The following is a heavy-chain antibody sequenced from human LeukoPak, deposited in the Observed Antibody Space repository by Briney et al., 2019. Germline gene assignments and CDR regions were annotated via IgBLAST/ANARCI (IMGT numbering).Heavy chain of an antibody. CDR1: GGSISSGSYY. CDR3: ARDVYYGSGSSRNWFDP. J-gene: IGHJ5*02. Sequence: SETLSLTCTVSGGSISSGSYYWSWIRQPTGKGLEWIGRIYTSGSTNYNPSLKSRVTISVDTSKNQFSLKLSSVTAADTAVYYCARDVYYGSGSSRNWFDPWGQGTLVTVSS. D-gene: IGHD3-10*01. V-gene: IGHV4-61*02. CDR2: IYTSGST.